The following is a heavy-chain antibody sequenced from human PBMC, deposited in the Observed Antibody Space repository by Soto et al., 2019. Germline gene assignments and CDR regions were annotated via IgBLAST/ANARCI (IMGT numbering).Heavy chain of an antibody. D-gene: IGHD3-3*01. CDR3: AVDWAQYYNFWSGYPVDY. Sequence: GGSLRLSCAASGFTFSSYAMSWVRQAPGTGLEWVSAISGSGGSTYYADSVKGRFTISRDHSKNTLDLQMNSLRPEDTAVYYWAVDWAQYYNFWSGYPVDYWGQGTLVTVSS. V-gene: IGHV3-23*01. J-gene: IGHJ4*02. CDR2: ISGSGGST. CDR1: GFTFSSYA.